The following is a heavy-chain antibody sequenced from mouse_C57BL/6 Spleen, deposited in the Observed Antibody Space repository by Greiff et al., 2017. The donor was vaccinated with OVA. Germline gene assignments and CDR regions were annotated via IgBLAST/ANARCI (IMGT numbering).Heavy chain of an antibody. Sequence: VHVKQSGPELVKPGASVKISCKASGYSFTDYNMNWVKQSNGKSLEWIGVINPNYGTTSYNQKFKGKATLTVDQSSSTAYMQLNSLTSEDSAVYYCARRGYSNERAWFAYWGQGTLVTVSA. CDR2: INPNYGTT. D-gene: IGHD2-5*01. J-gene: IGHJ3*01. V-gene: IGHV1-39*01. CDR3: ARRGYSNERAWFAY. CDR1: GYSFTDYN.